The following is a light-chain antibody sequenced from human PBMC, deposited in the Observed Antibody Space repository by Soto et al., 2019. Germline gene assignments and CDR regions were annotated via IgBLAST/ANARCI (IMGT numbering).Light chain of an antibody. CDR1: QSISSY. V-gene: IGKV1-39*01. Sequence: DIQMTQSPSSLSASVGDRVTITCRASQSISSYLNWYQQKPGKAPKLLIYAASSLQSEVPSRFSGSGSGTDFTLTISSLQPEDFATYYCQQSYSIFMYTFGQGTKLEIK. J-gene: IGKJ2*01. CDR2: AAS. CDR3: QQSYSIFMYT.